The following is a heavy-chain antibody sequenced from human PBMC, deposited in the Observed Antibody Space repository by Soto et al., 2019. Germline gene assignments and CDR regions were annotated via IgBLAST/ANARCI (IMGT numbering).Heavy chain of an antibody. Sequence: EVQLLESGGGLVQPGGSLRLSCAASGFTFSSYAMSWVRQAPGKGLEWVSAISGSGGSTYYADSVKGRCTISRDNSKNTLYLQMHSLGAEDTAVYYCAKDVDNDYDSSGYYYWAYWGQGTLVTVSS. CDR1: GFTFSSYA. D-gene: IGHD3-22*01. J-gene: IGHJ4*02. CDR2: ISGSGGST. CDR3: AKDVDNDYDSSGYYYWAY. V-gene: IGHV3-23*01.